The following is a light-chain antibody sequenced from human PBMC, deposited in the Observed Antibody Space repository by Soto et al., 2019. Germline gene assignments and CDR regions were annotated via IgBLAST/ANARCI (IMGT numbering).Light chain of an antibody. CDR1: SSDVGGYNF. CDR3: SSYAGSNNYV. Sequence: QSVLSQPPSASGSPGQSVTISCTGTSSDVGGYNFVSWYQHHPGKAPKLMIYDVDKRPSGVPDRFSGSKSGYTASLTVSGLQAEDEADYFCSSYAGSNNYVFGAGTKVTVL. J-gene: IGLJ1*01. CDR2: DVD. V-gene: IGLV2-8*01.